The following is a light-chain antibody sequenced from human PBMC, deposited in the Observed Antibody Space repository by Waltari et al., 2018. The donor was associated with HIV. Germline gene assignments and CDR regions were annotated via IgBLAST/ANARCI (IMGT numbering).Light chain of an antibody. CDR2: DNQ. CDR1: SSNIGNNS. V-gene: IGLV1-51*01. Sequence: QSVLTQPPSVSAVPGLKVTISCSGSSSNIGNNSVSWYQQLPVTAPKLLINDNQKRHTGSPDRFSGSKSGTSATLGITGLQTGDEADYYCGSWDSSLSAVVFGGGTKLTVL. CDR3: GSWDSSLSAVV. J-gene: IGLJ2*01.